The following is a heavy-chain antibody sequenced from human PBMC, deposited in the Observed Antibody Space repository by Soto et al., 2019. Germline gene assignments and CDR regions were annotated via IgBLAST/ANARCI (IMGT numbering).Heavy chain of an antibody. D-gene: IGHD3-3*01. Sequence: ASVKVSCKASGYTFTSYAMHWVRQAPGQRLEWMGWINAGNGNTKYSQKFQGRVTITRDTSASTAYMELSSLRSEDTAVYYCARDPTGPYYDPHFDYWGQGTLVTVSS. J-gene: IGHJ4*02. CDR2: INAGNGNT. CDR1: GYTFTSYA. V-gene: IGHV1-3*01. CDR3: ARDPTGPYYDPHFDY.